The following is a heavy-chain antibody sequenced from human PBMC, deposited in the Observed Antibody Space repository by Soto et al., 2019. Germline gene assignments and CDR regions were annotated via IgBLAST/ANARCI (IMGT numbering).Heavy chain of an antibody. J-gene: IGHJ5*02. D-gene: IGHD3-9*01. CDR3: ARGFGLRYYPNWFDP. CDR1: GGSFSGYY. Sequence: PSETLSLTCAVYGGSFSGYYWSWIRQPPGKGLEWIGEINHSGSTNYNPSLKSRVTISVDTSKNQFSLKLSSVTAADTAVYYCARGFGLRYYPNWFDPWGQGTLVTVSS. CDR2: INHSGST. V-gene: IGHV4-34*01.